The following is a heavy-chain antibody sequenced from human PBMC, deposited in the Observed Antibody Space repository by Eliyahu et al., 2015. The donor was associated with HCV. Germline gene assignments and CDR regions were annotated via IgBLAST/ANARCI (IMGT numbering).Heavy chain of an antibody. CDR1: GFGFINAW. CDR3: ATEALGGMHD. CDR2: IYSKSDGGTI. Sequence: EVQLVESGGGLVKPGGSLTLSXAXSGFGFINAWMRWVRXAPGKGLEWVARIYSKSDGGTIDYAAPVKGRFTISRDDSKNMVYLQMNSLRSEDTAVYYCATEALGGMHDWGQGTTVTVSS. J-gene: IGHJ6*02. V-gene: IGHV3-15*01.